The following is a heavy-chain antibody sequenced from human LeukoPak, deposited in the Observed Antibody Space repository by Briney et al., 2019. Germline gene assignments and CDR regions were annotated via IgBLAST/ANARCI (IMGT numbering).Heavy chain of an antibody. Sequence: SETLSLTCAVYGGSFSGYYWSWIRQPPGKGLEWIGEINHSGSTNYNPSLKSRVTISVDTSKNQFSLKLSSVTAADTAVYYCARPSILTGYYYFDYWGQGTLVTVSS. CDR3: ARPSILTGYYYFDY. J-gene: IGHJ4*02. D-gene: IGHD3-9*01. CDR2: INHSGST. CDR1: GGSFSGYY. V-gene: IGHV4-34*01.